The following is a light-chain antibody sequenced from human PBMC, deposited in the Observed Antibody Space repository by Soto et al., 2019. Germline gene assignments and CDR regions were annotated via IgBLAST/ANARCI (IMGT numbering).Light chain of an antibody. CDR2: WAS. V-gene: IGKV4-1*01. CDR3: QQYYNSPIT. Sequence: DIVMTQSPDSLAVSLGERATINCKSSQSVLYSSDNKNYLAWYQQKPGQPPKLLIYWASIRESRVPDRFSGSGSGTDFTLTISSLQAEDVAVYYCQQYYNSPITFGQGTRLEIK. J-gene: IGKJ5*01. CDR1: QSVLYSSDNKNY.